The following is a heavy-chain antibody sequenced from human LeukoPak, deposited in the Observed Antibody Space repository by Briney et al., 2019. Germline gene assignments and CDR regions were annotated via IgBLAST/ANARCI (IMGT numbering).Heavy chain of an antibody. D-gene: IGHD2-2*01. CDR2: IIPIFGTA. J-gene: IGHJ6*02. V-gene: IGHV1-69*13. CDR1: GYTFTSSG. CDR3: ARRESVVPAARHYYYGMDV. Sequence: SVTVSCTPSGYTFTSSGITWVRQAPGQGLEWMGGIIPIFGTANYAQKFQGRVTITADESTSTAYMELSSLRSEDTAVYYCARRESVVPAARHYYYGMDVWGQGTTVTVSS.